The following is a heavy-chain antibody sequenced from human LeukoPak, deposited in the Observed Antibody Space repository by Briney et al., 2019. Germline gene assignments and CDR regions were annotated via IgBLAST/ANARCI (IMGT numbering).Heavy chain of an antibody. CDR1: GFTFDDYG. Sequence: GGSLRLSCAASGFTFDDYGMSWVRQAPGKGLEWVSGINWNGGSTGYADSVKGRFTISRDNAKTSLYLQMNSLRAEDTALYHCARDTIAAAGKEVSSSACGMDVWGQGTTVTVSS. V-gene: IGHV3-20*01. CDR3: ARDTIAAAGKEVSSSACGMDV. D-gene: IGHD6-13*01. CDR2: INWNGGST. J-gene: IGHJ6*02.